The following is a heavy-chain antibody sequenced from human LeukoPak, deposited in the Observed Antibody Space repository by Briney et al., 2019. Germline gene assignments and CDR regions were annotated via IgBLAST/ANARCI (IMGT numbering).Heavy chain of an antibody. V-gene: IGHV3-23*01. Sequence: PGGSLRLSCAASGFTFSSYAMSWVRQAPGKGLEWVSAISGSGGSTYYADSVKGRFTISRDNSKNTLYLQMNSPRAEDTAVYYCAKPVLMWFGESPGYWGQGTLVTVSS. J-gene: IGHJ4*02. D-gene: IGHD3-10*01. CDR2: ISGSGGST. CDR1: GFTFSSYA. CDR3: AKPVLMWFGESPGY.